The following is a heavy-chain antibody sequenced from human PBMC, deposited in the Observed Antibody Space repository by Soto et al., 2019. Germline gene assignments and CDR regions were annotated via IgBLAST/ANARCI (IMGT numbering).Heavy chain of an antibody. D-gene: IGHD1-26*01. J-gene: IGHJ5*01. CDR2: FDPEDGET. V-gene: IGHV1-24*01. CDR3: ATLRRIVGATIGLSFGY. CDR1: GYALTELS. Sequence: ASVKVSCKVSGYALTELSMHWVRQAPGKGLEWMGGFDPEDGETIYAQKFQGRVTMTEDTSTDTAYMELSSLRSEDTAVYYCATLRRIVGATIGLSFGYWGQGTLVTVSS.